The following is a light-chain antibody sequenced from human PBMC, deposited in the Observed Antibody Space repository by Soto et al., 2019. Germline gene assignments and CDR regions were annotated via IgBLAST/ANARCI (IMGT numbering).Light chain of an antibody. CDR2: GSS. CDR3: QQYDDSSVI. CDR1: QSVSSN. V-gene: IGKV3D-15*01. J-gene: IGKJ5*01. Sequence: EIVMTHSPVTLSVSPCERATLSFRASQSVSSNLAWYQQKPGQAPRLLVYGSSNRATGIPDRFSGSGSVRDFTLTIDRLESEDSAVYYCQQYDDSSVIFGQGTRLENK.